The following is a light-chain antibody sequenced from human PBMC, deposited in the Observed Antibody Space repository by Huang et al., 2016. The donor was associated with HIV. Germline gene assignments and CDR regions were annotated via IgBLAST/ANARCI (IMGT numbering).Light chain of an antibody. CDR3: QQYSTYSWT. CDR1: QSISSL. Sequence: DIQMTQSPSTLSGSGGERVTITCRASQSISSLLAWYHQKPGKAPNLLIYKSSNLKAGAPSRFSGRGSGTEFTLTISILQPDDFASYFCQQYSTYSWTFGQGTKVEL. CDR2: KSS. V-gene: IGKV1-5*03. J-gene: IGKJ1*01.